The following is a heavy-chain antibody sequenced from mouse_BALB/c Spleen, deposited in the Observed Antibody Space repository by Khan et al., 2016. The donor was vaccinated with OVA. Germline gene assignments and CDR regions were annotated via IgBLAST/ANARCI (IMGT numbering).Heavy chain of an antibody. D-gene: IGHD1-1*01. V-gene: IGHV3-2*02. Sequence: QLEESGPGLVKPSQSLSLTCTVTGYSIPTDYAWNWIRQFPGNKLEWMGYISYSGNTKYNPSLKSRISITRDTSKNQFFLQLKSVTTEDTARYYCARVYGGDFDYWGQGTTLTVSS. J-gene: IGHJ2*01. CDR3: ARVYGGDFDY. CDR1: GYSIPTDYA. CDR2: ISYSGNT.